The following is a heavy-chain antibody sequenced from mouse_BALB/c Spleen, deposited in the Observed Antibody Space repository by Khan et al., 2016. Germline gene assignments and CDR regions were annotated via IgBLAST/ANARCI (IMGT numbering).Heavy chain of an antibody. J-gene: IGHJ2*01. D-gene: IGHD1-1*01. V-gene: IGHV14-4*02. CDR3: NAIYYGSDVYFDY. Sequence: VQLKESGAELVRSGASVKLSCTASVFNIKDYYMHWVQQRPEQGLEWIGWIDPENGDTEYAPTFQGKATMTADTSSNAAYLQFSSLTSEDSAVYYCNAIYYGSDVYFDYWGQGTTLTVSS. CDR2: IDPENGDT. CDR1: VFNIKDYY.